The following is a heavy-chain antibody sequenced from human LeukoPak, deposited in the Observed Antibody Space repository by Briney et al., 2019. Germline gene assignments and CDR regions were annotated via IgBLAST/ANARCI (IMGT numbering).Heavy chain of an antibody. Sequence: SETLSLTCAVYGGSFSGYYWSWIRQPPGKGLEWIGEINHSGSTNYNPSLKSRVTISVDTSKNQFSLKLSSVTAADTAVYYCARDREDTALDYWGQGTLVTVSS. CDR2: INHSGST. CDR3: ARDREDTALDY. D-gene: IGHD5-18*01. V-gene: IGHV4-34*01. CDR1: GGSFSGYY. J-gene: IGHJ4*02.